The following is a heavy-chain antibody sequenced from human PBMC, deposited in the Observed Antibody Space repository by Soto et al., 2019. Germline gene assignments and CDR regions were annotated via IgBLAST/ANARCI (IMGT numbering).Heavy chain of an antibody. CDR3: ARVYGIPVAGTLDF. J-gene: IGHJ4*02. CDR1: VFTFSSYS. CDR2: ISSGSSTI. V-gene: IGHV3-48*01. D-gene: IGHD6-19*01. Sequence: EVQLVESGGGLVQPGGSLRLSCAASVFTFSSYSMNWVRQAPGKGLEWVSYISSGSSTIYYADSVKGRFTSSRDNAKNSLYLQMNSLRAEDTAVYYCARVYGIPVAGTLDFWGQGTLVTVSS.